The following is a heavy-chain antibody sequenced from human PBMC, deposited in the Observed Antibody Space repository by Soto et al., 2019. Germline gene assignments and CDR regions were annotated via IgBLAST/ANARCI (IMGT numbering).Heavy chain of an antibody. CDR1: GYTFITYG. CDR2: ISDYNGNT. J-gene: IGHJ4*02. CDR3: ALKAIDY. V-gene: IGHV1-18*01. Sequence: QVQLVQSGAEVKKPGASVKVSCWASGYTFITYGINWVRQAPGQGLEWMGWISDYNGNTQYAQKFQGRVTMTRDPSTSTAYMELRSLRSDDTAVYYCALKAIDYWGQGTLVTVSS.